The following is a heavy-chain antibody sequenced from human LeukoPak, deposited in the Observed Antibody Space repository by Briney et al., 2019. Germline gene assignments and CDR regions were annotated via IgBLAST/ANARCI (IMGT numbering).Heavy chain of an antibody. CDR1: GFTFNTYW. CDR2: IYTDGSSI. J-gene: IGHJ3*02. CDR3: ARGDWKDAFDI. V-gene: IGHV3-74*01. Sequence: QPGGSLRLTFAASGFTFNTYWMHWVRPVPGKGLVWVSRIYTDGSSINYADSVKGRFTISRDNAKNTLYLQMNSLRAEDTAVYYCARGDWKDAFDIWGQGTRVTVSS. D-gene: IGHD1-1*01.